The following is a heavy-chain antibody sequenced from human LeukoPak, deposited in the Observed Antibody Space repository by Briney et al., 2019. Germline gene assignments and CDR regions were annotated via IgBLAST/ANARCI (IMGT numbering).Heavy chain of an antibody. CDR1: GFTFSSYG. J-gene: IGHJ5*02. D-gene: IGHD5-24*01. V-gene: IGHV3-30*18. Sequence: GGSLRLSCAASGFTFSSYGMHWVRQAPGKGLEWVAVISYDGSNKYYADSVKGRFTISRDNSKNTLYLQMNSLRAEDTAVYYCAKERMATRNWFDPWGQGTLVTVSS. CDR2: ISYDGSNK. CDR3: AKERMATRNWFDP.